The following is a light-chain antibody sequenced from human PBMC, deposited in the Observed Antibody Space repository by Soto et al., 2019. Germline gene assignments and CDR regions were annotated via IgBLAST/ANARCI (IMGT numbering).Light chain of an antibody. CDR2: GAS. CDR3: QQYNNWPPWT. Sequence: EIVMTQSPATLSASPGERVTLSCRASQTVGSNLAWYQQKPGQAPRLLIYGASTRATGIPARFSGGGSVTEFTLTINSLQSEDFAVYCCQQYNNWPPWTFGQGTKVEIK. J-gene: IGKJ1*01. CDR1: QTVGSN. V-gene: IGKV3-15*01.